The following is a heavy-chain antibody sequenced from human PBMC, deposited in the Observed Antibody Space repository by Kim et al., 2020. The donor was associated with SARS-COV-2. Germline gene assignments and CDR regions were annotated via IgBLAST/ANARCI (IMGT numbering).Heavy chain of an antibody. V-gene: IGHV4-34*01. CDR1: GGSFSGYY. CDR3: ARASPSGLMGR. J-gene: IGHJ4*02. CDR2: INHSGST. Sequence: SETLSLTCAVYGGSFSGYYWSWIRQPPGKGLEWIGEINHSGSTNYNPSLKSRVTISVDTSKNQFSLKLSSVTAADTAVYYCARASPSGLMGRWGQGTLVTVSS. D-gene: IGHD2-15*01.